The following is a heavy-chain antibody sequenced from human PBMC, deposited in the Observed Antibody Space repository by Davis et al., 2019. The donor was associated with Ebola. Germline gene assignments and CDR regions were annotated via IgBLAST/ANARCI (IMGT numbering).Heavy chain of an antibody. CDR2: ISSSSSYI. CDR1: GFTFSSYS. CDR3: ASGLRGYSYGNWFDT. Sequence: GESLKISCAASGFTFSSYSMNWVRQAPGKGLEWVSSISSSSSYIYYADSVKSRFTISRDNAKSSLYLQMNSLRAEDTAVYYCASGLRGYSYGNWFDTWGQGTLVTVSS. J-gene: IGHJ5*02. D-gene: IGHD5-18*01. V-gene: IGHV3-21*01.